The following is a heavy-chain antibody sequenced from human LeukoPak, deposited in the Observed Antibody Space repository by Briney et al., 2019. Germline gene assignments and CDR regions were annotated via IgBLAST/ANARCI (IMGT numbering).Heavy chain of an antibody. CDR3: AGGKQREYQLPRGDY. V-gene: IGHV3-21*01. CDR1: GFTFSSYS. J-gene: IGHJ4*02. D-gene: IGHD2-2*01. CDR2: ISSSSSYI. Sequence: GGSLRLSXAASGFTFSSYSMNWVRQAPGKGLEWVSSISSSSSYIYYADSVKGRFTISRDNAKNSLYLQMNSLRAEDTAVYYCAGGKQREYQLPRGDYWGQGTLVTVSS.